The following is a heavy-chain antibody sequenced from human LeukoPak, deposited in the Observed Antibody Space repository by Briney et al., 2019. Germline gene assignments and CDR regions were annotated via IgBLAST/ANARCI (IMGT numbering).Heavy chain of an antibody. CDR2: INPNSGGT. J-gene: IGHJ4*02. D-gene: IGHD6-13*01. CDR1: GYTFTGYY. V-gene: IGHV1-2*02. Sequence: ASVKVSCKASGYTFTGYYMHWVRQAPGQGLEWMGWINPNSGGTNYAQKFQGRVTMTRDTPISTAYMELSRLRSDDTAVYYCARFPARHYSSSWYGGDNFDYWGQGTLVTVSS. CDR3: ARFPARHYSSSWYGGDNFDY.